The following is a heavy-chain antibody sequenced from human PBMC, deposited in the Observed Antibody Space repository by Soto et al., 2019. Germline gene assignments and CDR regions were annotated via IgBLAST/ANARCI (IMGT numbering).Heavy chain of an antibody. CDR1: GFTFSSYS. CDR3: ARDVWEAVAGTRYYYYMDV. CDR2: ISSSSSYI. V-gene: IGHV3-21*01. J-gene: IGHJ6*03. D-gene: IGHD6-19*01. Sequence: GGSLRLSCAASGFTFSSYSMNWVRQAPGKGLEWVSSISSSSSYIYYADSVKGRFTISRDNAKNSLYLQMNSLRAEDTAVYYCARDVWEAVAGTRYYYYMDVWGKGTTVTVSS.